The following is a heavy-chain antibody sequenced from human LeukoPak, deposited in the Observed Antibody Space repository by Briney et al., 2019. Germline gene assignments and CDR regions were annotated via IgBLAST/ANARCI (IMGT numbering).Heavy chain of an antibody. J-gene: IGHJ4*02. CDR2: IYYSGST. V-gene: IGHV4-39*07. Sequence: SETLSLTCTVSGGSISSSSYYWGWIRQPPGKGLEWIGSIYYSGSTYYNPSLKSRVTISVDMSKNQFSLKLSSVTAADTAVYYCARFDSSGYCYVCDYWGQGTLVTVSS. CDR3: ARFDSSGYCYVCDY. D-gene: IGHD3-22*01. CDR1: GGSISSSSYY.